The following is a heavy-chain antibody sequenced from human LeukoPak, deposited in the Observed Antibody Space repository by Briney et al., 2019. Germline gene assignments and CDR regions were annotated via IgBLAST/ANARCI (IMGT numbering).Heavy chain of an antibody. D-gene: IGHD3-22*01. Sequence: SQTLSLTCTVSGGSISSGDYYWSWIRQPPGKGLEWIGYIYYSGSTYYNPSLKSRFTISVDTSKNQFSLKLSSVTAADTAVYYCARSSYYGSSGYPFFDYWGLGTLVTVSS. CDR3: ARSSYYGSSGYPFFDY. CDR2: IYYSGST. V-gene: IGHV4-30-4*01. CDR1: GGSISSGDYY. J-gene: IGHJ4*02.